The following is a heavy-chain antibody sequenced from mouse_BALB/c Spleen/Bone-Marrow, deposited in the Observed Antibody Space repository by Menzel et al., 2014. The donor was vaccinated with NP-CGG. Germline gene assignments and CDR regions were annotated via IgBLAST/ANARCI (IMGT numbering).Heavy chain of an antibody. CDR3: ANYYCGSSLFSY. V-gene: IGHV14-3*02. J-gene: IGHJ3*01. Sequence: VQLQQSGAALVPPGASVKLSCTASGFNINAPYMLSVKLLLEQCLAWLGRLAPANGNTKSDPKSQGKAPITADTSSNTAYLQLSSLTSEDTAVHYCANYYCGSSLFSYWGQGTLVTV. CDR1: GFNINAPY. D-gene: IGHD1-1*01. CDR2: LAPANGNT.